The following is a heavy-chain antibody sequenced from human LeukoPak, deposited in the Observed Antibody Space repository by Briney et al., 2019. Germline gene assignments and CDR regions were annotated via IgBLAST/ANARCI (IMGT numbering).Heavy chain of an antibody. J-gene: IGHJ5*02. D-gene: IGHD3-3*01. Sequence: GASVKVSCKASGYTFTSYYMHWVRQAPGQGLEWMGIINPSGGSTSYAQKFQGRVTMTRDTSTSTVYMELSSLRSEDTDVYYCARGAHRFLEWLKGFDPWGQGTLVTVSS. CDR1: GYTFTSYY. CDR2: INPSGGST. V-gene: IGHV1-46*03. CDR3: ARGAHRFLEWLKGFDP.